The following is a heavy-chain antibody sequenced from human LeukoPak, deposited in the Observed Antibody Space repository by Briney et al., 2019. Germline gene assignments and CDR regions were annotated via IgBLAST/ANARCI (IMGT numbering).Heavy chain of an antibody. CDR3: AKGIPADY. CDR2: IWYDGSNK. V-gene: IGHV3-30*02. D-gene: IGHD2-2*01. J-gene: IGHJ4*02. Sequence: GGSLRLSCAASGFTFSTYAIHWVRQAPGKGLEWVALIWYDGSNKFYIDSVKGRFTISRDNSKNTLYLQMDSLRAEDTAIYYCAKGIPADYWGQGTLVTVSS. CDR1: GFTFSTYA.